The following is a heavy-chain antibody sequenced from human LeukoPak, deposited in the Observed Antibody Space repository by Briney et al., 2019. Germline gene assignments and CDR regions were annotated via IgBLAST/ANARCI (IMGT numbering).Heavy chain of an antibody. V-gene: IGHV4-34*01. CDR2: INHSGST. CDR3: ARGYYDFWSGYYNQGYYFDY. CDR1: GGSFSDYY. Sequence: PSETLSLTCAVYGGSFSDYYWSWIRQPPGKGLEWIGEINHSGSTNYNPSLKSRVTISVDTSKNQFSLKLSSVTAADTAVYYCARGYYDFWSGYYNQGYYFDYWGQGTLVTVSS. D-gene: IGHD3-3*01. J-gene: IGHJ4*02.